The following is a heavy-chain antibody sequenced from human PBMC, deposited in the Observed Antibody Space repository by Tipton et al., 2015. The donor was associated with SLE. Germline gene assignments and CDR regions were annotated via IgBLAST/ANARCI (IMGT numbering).Heavy chain of an antibody. D-gene: IGHD6-13*01. CDR3: ARDRGAAAEKGDY. J-gene: IGHJ4*02. V-gene: IGHV1-69*04. CDR2: IIPILGIA. CDR1: GGTFSSYT. Sequence: QSGAEVKKPGSSVKVSCKASGGTFSSYTISWVRQAPGQGLEWMGRIIPILGIANYAQKFQGRVTITADESTSTAYMELRSLRSDDTAVYYCARDRGAAAEKGDYWGQGTLVTVSS.